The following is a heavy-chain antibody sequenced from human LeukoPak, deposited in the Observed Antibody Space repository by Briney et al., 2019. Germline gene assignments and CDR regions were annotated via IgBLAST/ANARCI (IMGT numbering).Heavy chain of an antibody. CDR3: ATAGPYGSGSLYFDP. D-gene: IGHD3-10*01. J-gene: IGHJ5*02. CDR1: GYTLTELS. Sequence: ASVKVSCKVSGYTLTELSMHWVRQAPGKGLEWMGGFDPEDGETIYAQKFQGRVTMTEDTSTDTAYMELSSLRSEDTAVYYCATAGPYGSGSLYFDPWGQGTLVTVSS. CDR2: FDPEDGET. V-gene: IGHV1-24*01.